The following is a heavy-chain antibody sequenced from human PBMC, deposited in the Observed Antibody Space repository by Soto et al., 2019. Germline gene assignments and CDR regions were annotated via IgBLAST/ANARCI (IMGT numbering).Heavy chain of an antibody. V-gene: IGHV4-39*01. CDR3: ATQGFGKLHGLVDV. D-gene: IGHD3-10*01. CDR2: IYYSGNS. CDR1: GGSISSSSYY. Sequence: SETLSLTCTVSGGSISSSSYYWGWIRQPPGKGLEWIGSIYYSGNSYYNPSLKSRVTISVGTAKNQFSLKLSSVTAADTALYFCATQGFGKLHGLVDVWGQGTTVTVSS. J-gene: IGHJ6*02.